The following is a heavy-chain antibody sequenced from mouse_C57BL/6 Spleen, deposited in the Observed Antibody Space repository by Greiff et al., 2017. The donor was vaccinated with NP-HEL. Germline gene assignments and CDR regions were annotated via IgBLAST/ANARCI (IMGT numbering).Heavy chain of an antibody. Sequence: QVQLQQSGPGLVQPSQSLSITCTVSGFSLTSYGVHWVRQSPGKGLEWLGVIGRGGSTDYNAAIMSRLSITKDNSKSQVFFKMNSLQADDTAIYYCAKNGDDYPWFAYWGQGTLVTVSA. J-gene: IGHJ3*01. CDR2: IGRGGST. CDR1: GFSLTSYG. D-gene: IGHD2-4*01. CDR3: AKNGDDYPWFAY. V-gene: IGHV2-5*01.